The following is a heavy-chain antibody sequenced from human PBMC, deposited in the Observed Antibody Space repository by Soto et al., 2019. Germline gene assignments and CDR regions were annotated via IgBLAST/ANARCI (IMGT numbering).Heavy chain of an antibody. V-gene: IGHV4-39*01. J-gene: IGHJ4*02. CDR2: IYYSGST. CDR1: GGSTSSSSYY. Sequence: PSETLSLTCTVSGGSTSSSSYYWGWIRQPPGKGLEWIGSIYYSGSTYYNPSLKSRVTISVDTSKNQFSLKLSSVTAADTAVYYCARQSYYYGSGSYYKVPVDYWGQGTLVTVSS. D-gene: IGHD3-10*01. CDR3: ARQSYYYGSGSYYKVPVDY.